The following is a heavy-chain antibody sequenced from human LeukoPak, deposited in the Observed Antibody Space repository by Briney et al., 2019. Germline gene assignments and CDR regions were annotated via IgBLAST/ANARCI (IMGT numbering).Heavy chain of an antibody. CDR3: AGASITMVRGAII. CDR1: GFTFSSYW. CDR2: IKQDGSEK. Sequence: GGSLRLSCAASGFTFSSYWMSWVRQAPGKGLEWVANIKQDGSEKYYVDSVKGRFTISRDNAKNSLYLQMNSLRAEDTAVYYCAGASITMVRGAIIWGQGTLVTVSS. V-gene: IGHV3-7*01. J-gene: IGHJ4*02. D-gene: IGHD3-10*01.